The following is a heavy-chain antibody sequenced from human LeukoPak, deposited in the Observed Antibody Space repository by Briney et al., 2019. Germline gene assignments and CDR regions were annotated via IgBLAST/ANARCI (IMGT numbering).Heavy chain of an antibody. V-gene: IGHV3-7*05. D-gene: IGHD3-10*02. CDR3: ARDLHYYVAMDV. Sequence: GGSLRLSCAASGFTFSRSWMKWVRQAPGKGLESVAVIKEDGSEKYYVDSVKGRFAISRDNAKNSLYLQMNNVRAEDTAVYYCARDLHYYVAMDVWGQGTTVTVSS. J-gene: IGHJ6*02. CDR2: IKEDGSEK. CDR1: GFTFSRSW.